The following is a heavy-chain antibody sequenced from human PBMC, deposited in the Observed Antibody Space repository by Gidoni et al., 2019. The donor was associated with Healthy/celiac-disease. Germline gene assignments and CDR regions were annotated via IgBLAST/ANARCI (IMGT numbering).Heavy chain of an antibody. V-gene: IGHV1-46*01. D-gene: IGHD7-27*01. J-gene: IGHJ4*02. CDR3: ARVFSRESGSLLGSPYYFDY. CDR1: GYTFTSYY. Sequence: QVQLVQSGAEVKKPGASVKVSCTASGYTFTSYYIHWVRQAPGQGLEWMGIINPSGGSTSYAQKFQGRVTMTRDTSTSTVYMELSSLRSEDTAVYYCARVFSRESGSLLGSPYYFDYWGQGTLVTVSS. CDR2: INPSGGST.